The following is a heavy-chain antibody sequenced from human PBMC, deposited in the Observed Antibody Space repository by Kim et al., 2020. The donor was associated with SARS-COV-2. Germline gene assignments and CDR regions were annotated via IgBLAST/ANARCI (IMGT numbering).Heavy chain of an antibody. Sequence: ADSMNGRFTIYRDNAKNSVYLQMNSLRAEYTAVYYCARGHTVTQREDLLGYWGQGTLVTVSS. D-gene: IGHD4-4*01. CDR3: ARGHTVTQREDLLGY. J-gene: IGHJ4*02. V-gene: IGHV3-21*01.